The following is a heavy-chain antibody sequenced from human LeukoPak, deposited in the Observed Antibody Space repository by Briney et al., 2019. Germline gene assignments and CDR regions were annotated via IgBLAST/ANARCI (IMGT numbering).Heavy chain of an antibody. J-gene: IGHJ4*02. D-gene: IGHD2-2*01. CDR1: GFAFYEHG. V-gene: IGHV3-20*04. CDR2: INWSGGST. CDR3: ARAPITSPFYFDY. Sequence: PGGSLRLSCTASGFAFYEHGMSRLRPVPGQGLKRASGINWSGGSTGYADPLRGRFTISRDNAKNSLYLQMDSLRADDTALYYCARAPITSPFYFDYWGQGTLVTVSS.